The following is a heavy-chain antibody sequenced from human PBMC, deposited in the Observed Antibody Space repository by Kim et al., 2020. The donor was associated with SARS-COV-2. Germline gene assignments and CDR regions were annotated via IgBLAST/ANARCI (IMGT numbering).Heavy chain of an antibody. Sequence: SETLSLTCAVYGGSFSGYYWSWIRQPPGKGLEWIGEINHSGSTNYNPSLKSRVTISVDTSKNQFSLKLSSVTAADTAVYYCARGTYSEGIAVAGTREYYYYYGMDVWGQGTTVTVSS. CDR3: ARGTYSEGIAVAGTREYYYYYGMDV. CDR1: GGSFSGYY. V-gene: IGHV4-34*01. CDR2: INHSGST. J-gene: IGHJ6*02. D-gene: IGHD6-19*01.